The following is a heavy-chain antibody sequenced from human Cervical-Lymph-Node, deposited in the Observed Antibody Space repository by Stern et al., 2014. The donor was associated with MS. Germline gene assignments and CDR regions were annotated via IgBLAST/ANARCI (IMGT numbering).Heavy chain of an antibody. D-gene: IGHD3-16*01. CDR1: GYTFTNYG. V-gene: IGHV1-18*01. CDR2: ISAYNGNT. CDR3: ARGGTTSAANYYYYGLDV. J-gene: IGHJ6*02. Sequence: VHLVESGPEVKKPGASVKVSCKASGYTFTNYGLSWLRQAPGQGLEWTGWISAYNGNTYYTQNLQDRVTMTTDTSTNTAYMELRSLRSDDTAAYFCARGGTTSAANYYYYGLDVWGQGTTVTVSS.